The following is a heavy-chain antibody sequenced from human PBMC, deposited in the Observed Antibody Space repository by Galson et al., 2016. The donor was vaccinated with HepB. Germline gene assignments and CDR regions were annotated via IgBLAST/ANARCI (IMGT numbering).Heavy chain of an antibody. J-gene: IGHJ2*01. CDR2: IHYSGST. CDR1: GASSSIGAYY. V-gene: IGHV4-31*03. D-gene: IGHD6-25*01. CDR3: ARQGGRHWYFVL. Sequence: TLSLTCTVSGASSSIGAYYWNWIRQSPGKGLEWVGYIHYSGSTYYNPSLKSRTSISLDTSTNQFSLQLSSVTGADTAVYYCARQGGRHWYFVLWGRGTLVTVSP.